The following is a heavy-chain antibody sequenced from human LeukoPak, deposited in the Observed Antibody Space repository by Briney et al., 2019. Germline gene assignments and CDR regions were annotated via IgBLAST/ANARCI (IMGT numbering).Heavy chain of an antibody. CDR1: GGSITGYY. V-gene: IGHV4-59*01. CDR2: IYYSGST. J-gene: IGHJ4*02. Sequence: SETLSLTCTVSGGSITGYYWSWIRQPPGKGLEWIGYIYYSGSTNYNPSLKSRVTISVDTSKNQFSLKLSSVTAADTAVYYCARDYGYVDYWGQGTLVTVSS. CDR3: ARDYGYVDY. D-gene: IGHD6-13*01.